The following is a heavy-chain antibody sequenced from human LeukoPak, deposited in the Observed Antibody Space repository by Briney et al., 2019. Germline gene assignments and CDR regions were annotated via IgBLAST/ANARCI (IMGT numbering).Heavy chain of an antibody. CDR1: GGSFSGYY. J-gene: IGHJ4*02. V-gene: IGHV4-34*01. D-gene: IGHD6-6*01. CDR3: ARSQATWYSSSKVLDY. Sequence: SETLSLTCAVYGGSFSGYYWSWIRQPPGKGLEWIGEINHSGSTNYNPSLKSRVTISADTSKNQFSLKLSSVTAADTAVYYCARSQATWYSSSKVLDYWGQGTLVTVSS. CDR2: INHSGST.